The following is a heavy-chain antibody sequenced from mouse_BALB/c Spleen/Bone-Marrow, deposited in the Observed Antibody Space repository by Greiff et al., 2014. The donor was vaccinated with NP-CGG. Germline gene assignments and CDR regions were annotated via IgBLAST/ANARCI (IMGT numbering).Heavy chain of an antibody. CDR2: IYPGDGDT. CDR1: GYAFSTSW. Sequence: QVQLKESGPELVKPGASVKISCKASGYAFSTSWMNWVKQRPGQGLEWIGRIYPGDGDTNYNGKFKGKATLTADKSSSTAYMQLSRLTSVDSAVYSCAKSDGYRAMDYWGQGTSVTVSS. CDR3: AKSDGYRAMDY. J-gene: IGHJ4*01. V-gene: IGHV1-82*01. D-gene: IGHD2-3*01.